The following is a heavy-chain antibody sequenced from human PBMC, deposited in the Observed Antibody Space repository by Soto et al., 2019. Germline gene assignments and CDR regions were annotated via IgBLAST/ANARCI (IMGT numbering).Heavy chain of an antibody. V-gene: IGHV1-46*01. CDR3: ARDRARGGVVVITALDY. CDR1: GCTFTSYY. J-gene: IGHJ4*02. CDR2: INPSGGST. Sequence: ASVKVSCKASGCTFTSYYMHWVRQAPGQGLEWMGIINPSGGSTSYAQKFQGRVTMTRDTSTSTVYMELSSLRSEDTAVYYCARDRARGGVVVITALDYWGQGTLVTVSS. D-gene: IGHD3-22*01.